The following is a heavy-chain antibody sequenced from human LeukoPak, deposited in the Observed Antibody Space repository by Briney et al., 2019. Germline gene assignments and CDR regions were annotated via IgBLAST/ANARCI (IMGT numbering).Heavy chain of an antibody. J-gene: IGHJ4*02. CDR2: IYYSGST. CDR3: ARVYDSSTILDY. V-gene: IGHV4-39*07. D-gene: IGHD3-22*01. CDR1: GGSISSSSYY. Sequence: PSETLSLTCTVSGGSISSSSYYWGWIRQPPGKGLEWIGSIYYSGSTYYNPSLKSRVTISVDTSKNQFSLKLSSVTAADTAVYYCARVYDSSTILDYWGQGTLVTVSS.